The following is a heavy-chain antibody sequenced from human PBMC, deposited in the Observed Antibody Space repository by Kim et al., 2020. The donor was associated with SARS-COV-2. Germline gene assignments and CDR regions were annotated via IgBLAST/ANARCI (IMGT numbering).Heavy chain of an antibody. V-gene: IGHV1-24*01. J-gene: IGHJ4*02. CDR3: ATDAGGYSGYEQFDY. D-gene: IGHD5-12*01. Sequence: QKFQGGVTMTEDTSTDTAYMELSSLRSEDTAVYYCATDAGGYSGYEQFDYWGQGTLVTVSS.